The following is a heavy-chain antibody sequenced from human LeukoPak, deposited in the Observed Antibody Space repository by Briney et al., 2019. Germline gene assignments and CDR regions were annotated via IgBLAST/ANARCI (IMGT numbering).Heavy chain of an antibody. CDR3: ARVLTYSSSSVSAFDI. Sequence: SETLSLTCTVSGGSLSRYYWSWIRQPPGKGLEGIGYIYYSGSTYDNPSLKSRVTISRDTSKNQFSLKLSSVTAADTAVYYCARVLTYSSSSVSAFDIWGQGTMVTVSS. CDR1: GGSLSRYY. CDR2: IYYSGST. V-gene: IGHV4-59*01. J-gene: IGHJ3*02. D-gene: IGHD6-13*01.